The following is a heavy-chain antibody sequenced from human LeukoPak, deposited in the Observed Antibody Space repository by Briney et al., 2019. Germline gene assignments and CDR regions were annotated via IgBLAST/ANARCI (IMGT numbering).Heavy chain of an antibody. D-gene: IGHD2-15*01. CDR1: GGTFSSYA. CDR2: IIPIFGTA. V-gene: IGHV1-69*13. CDR3: AREASLTGSAFDI. J-gene: IGHJ3*02. Sequence: GASVTVSCKASGGTFSSYAISWVRQAPGQGLEWMGGIIPIFGTANYAQKFQGRVTITADESTSTAYMELSSLRSEDTAVYYCAREASLTGSAFDIWGQGTMVTVSS.